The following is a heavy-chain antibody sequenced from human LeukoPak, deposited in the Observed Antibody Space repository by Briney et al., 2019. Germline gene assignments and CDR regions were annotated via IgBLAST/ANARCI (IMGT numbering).Heavy chain of an antibody. J-gene: IGHJ4*02. Sequence: SETLSLTCTVSGGSISSSSYYWGWIRQPPGRGLEWIGSIYYSGSTYYNPSRKSRVTISVDTSKNQFSLKLSSVTAADTAVYYCARHHSSSWYRVIDYWGQGTLVTVSS. CDR1: GGSISSSSYY. CDR2: IYYSGST. V-gene: IGHV4-39*01. D-gene: IGHD6-13*01. CDR3: ARHHSSSWYRVIDY.